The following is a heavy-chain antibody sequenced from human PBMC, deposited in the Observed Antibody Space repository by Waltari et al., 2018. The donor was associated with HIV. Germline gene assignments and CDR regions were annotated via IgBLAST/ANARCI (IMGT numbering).Heavy chain of an antibody. Sequence: MSWVRQAPGKGLEWVGRIKSGAEGGTTDYAAAVKGRFTISRDDSKHTLYLQMDSLKTEDTAVYYCTTLWYSYDSTDYWGQGTLVTVSS. CDR3: TTLWYSYDSTDY. D-gene: IGHD3-22*01. J-gene: IGHJ4*02. CDR2: IKSGAEGGTT. V-gene: IGHV3-15*01.